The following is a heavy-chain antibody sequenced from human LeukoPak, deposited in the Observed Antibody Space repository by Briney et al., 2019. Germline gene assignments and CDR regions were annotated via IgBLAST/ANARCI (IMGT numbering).Heavy chain of an antibody. Sequence: SETLSLTCTVSGGSLSGHYWSWIRQPPGKRLEWIGYVSYTGRTKYNPSLQSRVTISIDTSKSQFSLKLTSVTSADTAVYSCARLLVNDISGHPDTFDLWGQGTTVIVSS. CDR1: GGSLSGHY. D-gene: IGHD3-22*01. J-gene: IGHJ3*01. CDR3: ARLLVNDISGHPDTFDL. CDR2: VSYTGRT. V-gene: IGHV4-59*11.